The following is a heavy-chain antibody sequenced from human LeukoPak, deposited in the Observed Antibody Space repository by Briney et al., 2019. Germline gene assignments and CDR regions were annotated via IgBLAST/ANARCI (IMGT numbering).Heavy chain of an antibody. D-gene: IGHD3-22*01. CDR2: ISNDGSNK. CDR1: GFTFSTYP. Sequence: PGGSLRLSCAASGFTFSTYPMHWVRQAPGKGLEWVAVISNDGSNKYYADSVKGRFTISRDNAKNSLYLQMNSLRAEDTAVYYCARDPTYYYDSSGYYSHYYYMDVWGKGTTVTVSS. V-gene: IGHV3-30*04. J-gene: IGHJ6*03. CDR3: ARDPTYYYDSSGYYSHYYYMDV.